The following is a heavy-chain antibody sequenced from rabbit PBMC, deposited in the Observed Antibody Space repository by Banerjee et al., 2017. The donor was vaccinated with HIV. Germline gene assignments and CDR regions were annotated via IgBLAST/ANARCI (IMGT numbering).Heavy chain of an antibody. CDR2: IYTGTGST. CDR3: ARAYAGDPNYGCIYYFNL. D-gene: IGHD4-2*01. V-gene: IGHV1S40*01. CDR1: GFSFSSSYY. J-gene: IGHJ4*01. Sequence: QSLEESGGGLVQPEGSLTLTCTASGFSFSSSYYMCWVRQAPGKGLELIACIYTGTGSTYYASWAKGRFTISKTSSTTVTLQMTSLTAADTATYFCARAYAGDPNYGCIYYFNLWGPGTLVTVS.